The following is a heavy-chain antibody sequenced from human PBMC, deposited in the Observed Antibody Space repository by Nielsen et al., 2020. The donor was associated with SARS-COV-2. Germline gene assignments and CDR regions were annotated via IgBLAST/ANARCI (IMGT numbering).Heavy chain of an antibody. Sequence: GGSLRLSCAASGFTFSSYAMHWVRQAPGKGLEWVAVISYDGSNKYYADSVKGRFTISRDNSKNTLYLQMNSLRAEDTAVYYCARERLYGMDVWGQGTTVTVSS. CDR1: GFTFSSYA. CDR3: ARERLYGMDV. D-gene: IGHD3-16*01. V-gene: IGHV3-30*04. CDR2: ISYDGSNK. J-gene: IGHJ6*02.